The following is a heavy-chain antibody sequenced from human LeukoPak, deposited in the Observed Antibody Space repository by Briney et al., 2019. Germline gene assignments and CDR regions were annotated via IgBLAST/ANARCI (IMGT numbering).Heavy chain of an antibody. D-gene: IGHD3-9*01. CDR1: GFTFSVYG. V-gene: IGHV3-33*08. CDR3: ATDLILTGYYSGDY. J-gene: IGHJ4*02. CDR2: ISYDGREA. Sequence: GGSLRLSCAASGFTFSVYGMHWVRQAPGKGLEWVAMISYDGREAYYADSVKGRFTISRDNSKNTLSLQLNSLRAEDTAVYYCATDLILTGYYSGDYWGQGTPVTVSS.